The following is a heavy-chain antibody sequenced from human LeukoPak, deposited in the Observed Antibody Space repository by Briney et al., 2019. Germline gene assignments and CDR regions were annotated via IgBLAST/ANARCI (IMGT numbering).Heavy chain of an antibody. CDR2: MNPNSGNT. CDR1: GYTFTNYD. D-gene: IGHD3-22*01. V-gene: IGHV1-8*01. CDR3: ARVSYHYDSSGYGIFDP. Sequence: ASVKVSCKTSGYTFTNYDINWVRQATGQGLEWMGWMNPNSGNTGYAQKFQGRVTMTRNTSISTAYMELSSLRSEDTAVYYCARVSYHYDSSGYGIFDPWGQGTLVTVSS. J-gene: IGHJ5*02.